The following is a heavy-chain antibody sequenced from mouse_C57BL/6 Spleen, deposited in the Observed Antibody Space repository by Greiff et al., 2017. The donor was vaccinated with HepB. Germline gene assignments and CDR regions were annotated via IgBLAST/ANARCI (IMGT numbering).Heavy chain of an antibody. D-gene: IGHD1-1*01. J-gene: IGHJ3*01. CDR3: ARDYGSSPVAY. Sequence: VKVVESGAELARPGASVKLSCKASGYTFTSYGISWVKQRTGQGLEWIGEIYPRSGNTYYNEKFKGKATLTADKSSSTAYMELRSLTSEDSAVYFCARDYGSSPVAYWGQGTLVTVSA. CDR1: GYTFTSYG. V-gene: IGHV1-81*01. CDR2: IYPRSGNT.